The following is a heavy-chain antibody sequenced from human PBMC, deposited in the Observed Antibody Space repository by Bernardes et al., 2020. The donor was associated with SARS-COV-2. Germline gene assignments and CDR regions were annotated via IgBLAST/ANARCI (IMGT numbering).Heavy chain of an antibody. D-gene: IGHD6-13*01. CDR2: VFYTGIA. Sequence: SETLSLTCTVSGVSFGSYYWTWIRQSPGKGLQWIGNVFYTGIANYNPSLRSRVTISVDASRKQFSLRLTSVTAADTAVYYCARVLSARARTFDTWGQGTLVNVSS. CDR3: ARVLSARARTFDT. V-gene: IGHV4-59*01. J-gene: IGHJ5*02. CDR1: GVSFGSYY.